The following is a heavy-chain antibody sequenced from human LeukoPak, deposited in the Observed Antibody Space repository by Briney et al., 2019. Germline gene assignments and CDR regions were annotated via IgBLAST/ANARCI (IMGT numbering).Heavy chain of an antibody. CDR2: ISYDGSNK. V-gene: IGHV3-30*18. CDR3: AKVQAIKFDCSGGSCYHNWFDP. J-gene: IGHJ5*02. Sequence: GGSLRLSCAASGFTFSSYGMHWVRQAPGKGLEWVAVISYDGSNKYYADSVKGRFTISRDNSKNTLYLQMNSLRAEDTAVYYCAKVQAIKFDCSGGSCYHNWFDPWGQGTLVTVSS. CDR1: GFTFSSYG. D-gene: IGHD2-15*01.